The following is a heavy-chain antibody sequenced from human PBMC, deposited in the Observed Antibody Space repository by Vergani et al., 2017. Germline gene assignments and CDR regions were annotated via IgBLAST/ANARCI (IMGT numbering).Heavy chain of an antibody. CDR2: FYTGGGT. Sequence: QVQLQESGPGLVRPSQTLSLTCTVSGGSISSGSYYWSWFRQPAGKGLGWIGRFYTGGGTSYNPPLKSRVTIAVATSKNQFSLQLGSVTAADTAVYYCARDPVYSATWAVLLLGMDVWGQGTTVTVSS. D-gene: IGHD6-13*01. V-gene: IGHV4-61*02. CDR3: ARDPVYSATWAVLLLGMDV. J-gene: IGHJ6*02. CDR1: GGSISSGSYY.